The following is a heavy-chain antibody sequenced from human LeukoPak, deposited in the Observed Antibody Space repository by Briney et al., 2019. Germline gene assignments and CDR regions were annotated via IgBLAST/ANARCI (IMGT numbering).Heavy chain of an antibody. CDR2: IGTAGDT. CDR1: GFTFSSYD. CDR3: ASIIAAAGKRDYFDY. V-gene: IGHV3-13*01. Sequence: PGGSLRLSCAASGFTFSSYDMHWVRQATGKGLEWVSAIGTAGDTYYPGSVKGRFTTSRENAKNSLYLQMNSLRAGDTAVYYCASIIAAAGKRDYFDYWGQGTLVTVSS. D-gene: IGHD6-13*01. J-gene: IGHJ4*02.